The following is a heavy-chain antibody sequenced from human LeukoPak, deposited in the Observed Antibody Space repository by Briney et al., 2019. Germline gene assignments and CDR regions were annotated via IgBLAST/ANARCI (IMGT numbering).Heavy chain of an antibody. V-gene: IGHV1-69*02. CDR3: ARGRRRGSSTSCPVFDY. CDR1: GGTFSSYT. J-gene: IGHJ4*02. CDR2: IIPILGIA. D-gene: IGHD2-2*01. Sequence: GSSVKVSRKASGGTFSSYTISWVRQAPGQGLEWMGRIIPILGIANYAQKFQGRVTITADKSTSTAYMELSSLRSEDTAVYYCARGRRRGSSTSCPVFDYWGQGTLVTVSS.